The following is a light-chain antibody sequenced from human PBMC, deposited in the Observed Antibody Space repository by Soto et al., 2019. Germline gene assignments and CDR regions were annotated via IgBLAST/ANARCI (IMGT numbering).Light chain of an antibody. Sequence: IVLTQSPDTLSLSPGDRATLSCRATQSVSSNSLAWYQQKPGQAPRLPIYAAATRATGIPDRFSGSGSGTDFTLTISRLEPEDFAVYCCQQYGSSPWTFGQGTKVEIK. CDR1: QSVSSNS. CDR2: AAA. CDR3: QQYGSSPWT. J-gene: IGKJ1*01. V-gene: IGKV3-20*01.